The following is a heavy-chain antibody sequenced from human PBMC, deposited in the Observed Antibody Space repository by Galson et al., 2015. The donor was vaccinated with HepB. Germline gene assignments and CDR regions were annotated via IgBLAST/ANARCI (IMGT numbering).Heavy chain of an antibody. Sequence: QSGAEVKKPGPSVKVSCKASGYTFTSYAMHWVRQAPGQRLEWMGWINAGNGNTKYSQKFQGRVTITRDTSASTAYMELSSLRSEDTAVYYCARGIVVVPAASRGATVTTFDYWGQGTLVTVSS. D-gene: IGHD2-2*01. CDR2: INAGNGNT. CDR1: GYTFTSYA. J-gene: IGHJ4*02. V-gene: IGHV1-3*01. CDR3: ARGIVVVPAASRGATVTTFDY.